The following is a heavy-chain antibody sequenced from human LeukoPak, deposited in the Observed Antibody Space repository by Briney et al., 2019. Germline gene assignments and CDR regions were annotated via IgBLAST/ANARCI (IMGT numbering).Heavy chain of an antibody. D-gene: IGHD1-14*01. CDR2: IRYDGSNK. J-gene: IGHJ4*02. Sequence: GRSLRLSCAASGFTFSSYGMHWVRQAPGKGLEWVAFIRYDGSNKYYADSVKGRFTISRDNSKNTLYLQMNSLRAEDTAVYYCAKDQNRFEGPVDYFDYWGQGTLVTVSS. CDR3: AKDQNRFEGPVDYFDY. V-gene: IGHV3-30*02. CDR1: GFTFSSYG.